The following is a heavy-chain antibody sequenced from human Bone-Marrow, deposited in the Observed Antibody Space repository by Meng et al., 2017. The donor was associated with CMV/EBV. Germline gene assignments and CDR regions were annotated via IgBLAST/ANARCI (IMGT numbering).Heavy chain of an antibody. CDR1: GFTFTSFG. J-gene: IGHJ6*02. Sequence: SLRLSCAASGFTFTSFGIHWVRQAPGKGLEWVALISYDGNHKYSADSVKGRFTISRDNSKSTVSLQMNSLRVEDTAVYYCARDLSAAGNYGMDVWGQGTTVTVSS. V-gene: IGHV3-30*03. CDR3: ARDLSAAGNYGMDV. D-gene: IGHD6-13*01. CDR2: ISYDGNHK.